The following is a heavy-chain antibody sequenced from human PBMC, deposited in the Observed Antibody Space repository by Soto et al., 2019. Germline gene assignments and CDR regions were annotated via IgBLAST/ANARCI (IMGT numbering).Heavy chain of an antibody. CDR3: ARDARDGYNRVFDY. Sequence: VASVKVSCKASGYTFTGYYMHWVRQAPGQGLEWMGWINPNSGGTNYAQKFQGWVTMTRDTSISTAYMELSRLRSDDTAVYYCARDARDGYNRVFDYWGQGTLVTVSS. V-gene: IGHV1-2*04. J-gene: IGHJ4*02. D-gene: IGHD5-12*01. CDR2: INPNSGGT. CDR1: GYTFTGYY.